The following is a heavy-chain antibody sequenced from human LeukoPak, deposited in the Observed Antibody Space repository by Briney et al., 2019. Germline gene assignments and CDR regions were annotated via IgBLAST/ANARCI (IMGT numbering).Heavy chain of an antibody. CDR1: GGSISSGGYS. CDR2: IYHSGST. Sequence: PSQTLSLTCAVSGGSISSGGYSWSWIRQPPGKGLEWIGYIYHSGSTYYNPSLKSRVTISVDRSKNQFSLKLSSVTAADTAVYYYARVVEDWFDPWGQGNLVTVSS. J-gene: IGHJ5*02. CDR3: ARVVEDWFDP. D-gene: IGHD1-26*01. V-gene: IGHV4-30-2*01.